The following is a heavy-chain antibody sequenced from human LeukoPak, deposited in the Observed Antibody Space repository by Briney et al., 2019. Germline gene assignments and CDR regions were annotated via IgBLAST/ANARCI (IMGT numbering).Heavy chain of an antibody. V-gene: IGHV4-34*01. D-gene: IGHD6-19*01. Sequence: SETLSLTCGVYGGSFSGYYWSWIRQPPERGLEWIGEINQSGRTNYNPSLKSRVTISVDTPKNQFSLKLTSVTAADTGVYYCATKHSVAVAANPPYFDYWGQGTLVTVSS. J-gene: IGHJ4*02. CDR3: ATKHSVAVAANPPYFDY. CDR2: INQSGRT. CDR1: GGSFSGYY.